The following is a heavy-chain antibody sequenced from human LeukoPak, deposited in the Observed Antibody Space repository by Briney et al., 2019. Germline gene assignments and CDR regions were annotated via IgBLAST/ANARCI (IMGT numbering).Heavy chain of an antibody. J-gene: IGHJ4*02. CDR3: ARETDILTGNDD. CDR1: GYTFTSYG. Sequence: GASVQDSFQASGYTFTSYGISWVRQAPGQGREWMGWISAYNGNTNYAQRLQGRVTMTTDTSTSTTYRELRSLRSDDTGVYYCARETDILTGNDDWGQGTMVTVSS. D-gene: IGHD3-9*01. V-gene: IGHV1-18*04. CDR2: ISAYNGNT.